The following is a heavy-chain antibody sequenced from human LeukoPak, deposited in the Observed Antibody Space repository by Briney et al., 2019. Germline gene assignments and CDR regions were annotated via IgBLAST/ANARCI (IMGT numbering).Heavy chain of an antibody. V-gene: IGHV3-23*01. Sequence: TGASLRLSCAASGFTFSSYAMSWVRQAPGKGLEWVSAISGSGGSTYYAESVKGRFTISRDNSKNTLYLQMNSLRAEDTAVYYCAKARLGPYCGGDCYSDYWGQGTLVTVSS. CDR3: AKARLGPYCGGDCYSDY. CDR2: ISGSGGST. J-gene: IGHJ4*02. CDR1: GFTFSSYA. D-gene: IGHD2-21*02.